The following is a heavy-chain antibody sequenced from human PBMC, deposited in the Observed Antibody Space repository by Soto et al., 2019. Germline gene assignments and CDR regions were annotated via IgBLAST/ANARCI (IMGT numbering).Heavy chain of an antibody. D-gene: IGHD5-18*01. Sequence: QLQLQESGPGLVKPSETLSLTCTVSGGSISSSSYYWGWIRQPPGKGLEWIGNIYYSGSTYYNPSLTFRFTIPADTSKNQFSLILISVTAADTAVYYCSRPELWLRFWGQGTLVTVSS. CDR2: IYYSGST. J-gene: IGHJ4*02. CDR3: SRPELWLRF. V-gene: IGHV4-39*01. CDR1: GGSISSSSYY.